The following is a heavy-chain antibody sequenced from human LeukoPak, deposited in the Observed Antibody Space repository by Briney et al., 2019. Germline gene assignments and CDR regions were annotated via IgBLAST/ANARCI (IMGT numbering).Heavy chain of an antibody. V-gene: IGHV3-7*03. CDR2: VNRDGSET. CDR1: GFALSSHW. CDR3: ARNNGMDV. Sequence: GGSLRLSCTASGFALSSHWMTWVRQVPGRAPEWVANVNRDGSETYYLDSVKGRFTISKDNAKNSLYLQMNSLRAEDTALYHCARNNGMDVWGQGTTVIVSS. J-gene: IGHJ6*02.